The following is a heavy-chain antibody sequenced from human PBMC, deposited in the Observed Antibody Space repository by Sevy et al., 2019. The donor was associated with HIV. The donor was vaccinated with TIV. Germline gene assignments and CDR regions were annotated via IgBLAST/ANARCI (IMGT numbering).Heavy chain of an antibody. Sequence: GGSLRLSCAASGFTFSDYYMSWIRQAPGKGLEWVSYISSSGSTIYYADSVKGRFTISRDNAKNSLYLQMNSLGAEDMSVYYCARVSAYYFDYWGQGTLVTVSS. J-gene: IGHJ4*02. V-gene: IGHV3-11*01. CDR1: GFTFSDYY. D-gene: IGHD6-25*01. CDR2: ISSSGSTI. CDR3: ARVSAYYFDY.